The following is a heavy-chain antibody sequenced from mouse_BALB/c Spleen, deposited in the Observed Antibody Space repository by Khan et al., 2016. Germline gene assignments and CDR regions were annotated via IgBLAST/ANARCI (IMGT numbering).Heavy chain of an antibody. J-gene: IGHJ4*01. CDR1: GYTFTDYS. Sequence: QCQLVQSGPELKKPGETVKISCKASGYTFTDYSMHWVKQAPGKGLKWMGWINTETGEPTYADDFKGRFAFSLETSASTAYLQINNLKNEDTATYFCARWLLRAYAMDYWGQGTSVTVSS. CDR2: INTETGEP. D-gene: IGHD2-3*01. CDR3: ARWLLRAYAMDY. V-gene: IGHV9-2-1*01.